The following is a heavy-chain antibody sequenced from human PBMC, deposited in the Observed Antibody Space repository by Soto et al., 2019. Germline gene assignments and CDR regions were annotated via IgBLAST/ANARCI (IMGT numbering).Heavy chain of an antibody. CDR3: ARPDSLSGTGWFDP. CDR2: IYYAGST. J-gene: IGHJ5*02. V-gene: IGHV4-59*08. CDR1: GGSMISYD. D-gene: IGHD6-13*01. Sequence: SETLSLTCTVAGGSMISYDWSWIRQPPGRGLEWIGFIYYAGSTKYNPSLNSRVTISVDTSKNQFSLKLTSVTAADTAVYYCARPDSLSGTGWFDPWGRGTLVTVSS.